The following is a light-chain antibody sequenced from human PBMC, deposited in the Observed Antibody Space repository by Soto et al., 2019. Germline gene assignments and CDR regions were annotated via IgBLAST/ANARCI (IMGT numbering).Light chain of an antibody. Sequence: DIVMTQPPPSLSVAPGQPASISCKSSQSLLHITGETFLFWYLQKPGQSPQLLIYEVSTRVSGVPDRFSGSGSGTDFTLEISRVETDDVVIYYCMHTTHLPPPFCQGARLAI. V-gene: IGKV2-29*03. CDR3: MHTTHLPPP. CDR2: EVS. J-gene: IGKJ5*01. CDR1: QSLLHITGETF.